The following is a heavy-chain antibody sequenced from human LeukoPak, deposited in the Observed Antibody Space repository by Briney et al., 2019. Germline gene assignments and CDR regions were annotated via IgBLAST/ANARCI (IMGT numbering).Heavy chain of an antibody. CDR3: ARDPGGSSSWHSNWFDP. CDR2: ISSSSSTI. J-gene: IGHJ5*02. V-gene: IGHV3-48*04. D-gene: IGHD6-13*01. CDR1: GFTFSSYS. Sequence: PGGSLRLSCAASGFTFSSYSMNWVRQAPGKGLEWVSYISSSSSTIYYADSVKGRFTISRDNAKNSLYLQMNSLRAEDTAVYYCARDPGGSSSWHSNWFDPWGQGTLVTVSS.